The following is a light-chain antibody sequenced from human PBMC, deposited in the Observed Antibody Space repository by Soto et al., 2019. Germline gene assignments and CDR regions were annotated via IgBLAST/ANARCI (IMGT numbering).Light chain of an antibody. Sequence: EIVLTQSPVTLSLSPGERVTLSCRASQRMTNNFLAWFQQKPGLAPRLLIHGASTRASGVPDRFTGGGSGTDFVLTISRVEPEDFAVYYCQQYGRSPFTFGQGTKLQIK. CDR3: QQYGRSPFT. CDR2: GAS. J-gene: IGKJ2*01. CDR1: QRMTNNF. V-gene: IGKV3-20*01.